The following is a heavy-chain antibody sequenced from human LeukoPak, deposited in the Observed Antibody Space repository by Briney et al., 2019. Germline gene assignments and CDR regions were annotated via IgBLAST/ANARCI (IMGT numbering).Heavy chain of an antibody. CDR3: AKNWGATIYYAFDI. CDR2: IWYDGNNK. D-gene: IGHD5-12*01. Sequence: GGSLRLSCAASGFTFSSYGMHWVRQAPGKGLEWVAVIWYDGNNKYYADSVKGRFTISRDNSKNTLYLQMNSLRAEDTAVYYCAKNWGATIYYAFDIWGQGTMVTVSS. V-gene: IGHV3-33*06. CDR1: GFTFSSYG. J-gene: IGHJ3*02.